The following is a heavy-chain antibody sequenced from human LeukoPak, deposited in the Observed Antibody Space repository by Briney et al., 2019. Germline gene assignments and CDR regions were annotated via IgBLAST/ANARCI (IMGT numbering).Heavy chain of an antibody. V-gene: IGHV3-11*04. CDR3: ARDLVENGDYEDSR. CDR1: GFTFSDYY. J-gene: IGHJ4*02. Sequence: GGSLRLSCAASGFTFSDYYMSWIRQAPGKGLEWVSYISYGVTTIYYADSVKGRFTISRDNAKNTLYLQMNSLRAEDTAVYYCARDLVENGDYEDSRWGQGTLVTVSS. CDR2: ISYGVTTI. D-gene: IGHD4-17*01.